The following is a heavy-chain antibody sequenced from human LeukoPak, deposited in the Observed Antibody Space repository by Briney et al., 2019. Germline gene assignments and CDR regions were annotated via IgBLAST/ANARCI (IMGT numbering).Heavy chain of an antibody. CDR2: ISGSGGST. CDR3: ARTGRLFDY. J-gene: IGHJ4*02. Sequence: GGSLRLSCAASGFTFSSYAMSWVRQAPGKGLEWVSAISGSGGSTYYADSVKGRFTISRDNANNSLYLQMNSRRAEGAALYYFARTGRLFDYWGQGTLVTVSS. CDR1: GFTFSSYA. D-gene: IGHD1-1*01. V-gene: IGHV3-23*01.